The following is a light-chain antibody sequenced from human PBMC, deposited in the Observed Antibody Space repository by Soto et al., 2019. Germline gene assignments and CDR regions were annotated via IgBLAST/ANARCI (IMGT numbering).Light chain of an antibody. J-gene: IGKJ1*01. V-gene: IGKV1-5*01. CDR2: DAS. CDR1: QSISSW. Sequence: DIQMTQSPSTLSASVGDRVTITRLASQSISSWLAWYQQKPGKAPKLLIYDASSLESGVPSRFSGSGSGTEFTLTISSLQPDDFATYYCQQYNSYSWTFGQGTKVDI. CDR3: QQYNSYSWT.